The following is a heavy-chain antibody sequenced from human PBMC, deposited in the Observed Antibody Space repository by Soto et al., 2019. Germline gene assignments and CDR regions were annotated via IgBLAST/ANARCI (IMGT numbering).Heavy chain of an antibody. CDR3: ATHPGSRSSSS. J-gene: IGHJ5*02. V-gene: IGHV4-39*01. CDR2: IYYTGSV. Sequence: PSETLSLTCTVSGGSIRGSSYYWGWIRQPPGKGLEWIASIYYTGSVFYNPSLKGRVTISVDTSKNQFSLSLNSVTTADRAIYYCATHPGSRSSSSWGQGTLVTVSS. D-gene: IGHD6-6*01. CDR1: GGSIRGSSYY.